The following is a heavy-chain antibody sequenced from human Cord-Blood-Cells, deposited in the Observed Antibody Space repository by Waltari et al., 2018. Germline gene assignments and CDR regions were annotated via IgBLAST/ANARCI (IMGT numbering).Heavy chain of an antibody. CDR1: GGSISSSSYY. J-gene: IGHJ4*02. CDR2: IYYSGST. Sequence: QLQLQESGPGLVKPSETLSLTCTVSGGSISSSSYYWGWIRQPPGKGLEWIGSIYYSGSTYHNPSLKSRVTISVDTSKNQFSLKLSSVTAADTAVYYCARVTDGITIFGVVIDYWGQGTLVTVSS. D-gene: IGHD3-3*01. CDR3: ARVTDGITIFGVVIDY. V-gene: IGHV4-39*01.